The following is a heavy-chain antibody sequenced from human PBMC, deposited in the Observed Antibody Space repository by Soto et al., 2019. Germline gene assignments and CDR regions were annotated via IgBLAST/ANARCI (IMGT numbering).Heavy chain of an antibody. CDR1: GFTFSSYG. V-gene: IGHV3-30*18. Sequence: PGGSLRLSCAASGFTFSSYGMHWVRQAPGKGLEGVAVISYDGSNKYYADSVKGRFTISRDNSKNTLYLQMNSLRAEDTAVYYCAKDGGYCSGGSCYSSLDRAFDIWGQGTMV. CDR2: ISYDGSNK. CDR3: AKDGGYCSGGSCYSSLDRAFDI. D-gene: IGHD2-15*01. J-gene: IGHJ3*02.